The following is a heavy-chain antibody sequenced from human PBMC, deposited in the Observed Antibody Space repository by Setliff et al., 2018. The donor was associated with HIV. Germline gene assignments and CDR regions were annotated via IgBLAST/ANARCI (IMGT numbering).Heavy chain of an antibody. J-gene: IGHJ4*02. CDR1: GFTVSSHY. CDR3: ARVRLYSSALDY. Sequence: GGSLRLSCAASGFTVSSHYMSWVRQAPGKGLEWVSTIYSDGSTYHADSVKGRFTLSRDTSKNTLSLQMNSLRPEDTAVFYCARVRLYSSALDYWGQGTLVTVPQ. D-gene: IGHD3-22*01. V-gene: IGHV3-66*02. CDR2: IYSDGST.